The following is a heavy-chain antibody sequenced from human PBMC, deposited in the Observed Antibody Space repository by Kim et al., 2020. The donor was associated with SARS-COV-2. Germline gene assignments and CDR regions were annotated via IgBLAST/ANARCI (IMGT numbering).Heavy chain of an antibody. CDR3: AITYYYGSGSHGAFDI. V-gene: IGHV3-48*02. J-gene: IGHJ3*02. CDR2: ISSSSTI. Sequence: GGSLRLSCAASGFTFSSYSMNWVRQAPGKGLEWVSYISSSSTIYYADSVKGRFTISRDNAKNSLYLQMNSLRDEDTAVYYCAITYYYGSGSHGAFDIWGQGTMVTVSS. CDR1: GFTFSSYS. D-gene: IGHD3-10*01.